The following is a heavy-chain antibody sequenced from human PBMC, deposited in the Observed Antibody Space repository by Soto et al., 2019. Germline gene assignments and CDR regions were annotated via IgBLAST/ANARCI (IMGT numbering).Heavy chain of an antibody. CDR3: ARPAGSWPPRYFDY. CDR2: ISSTSSYI. D-gene: IGHD6-13*01. V-gene: IGHV3-21*01. CDR1: GFTFSSYS. Sequence: GGSLRLSCAASGFTFSSYSMIWVRQAPGKGLEWVSSISSTSSYIYYADSAKGRFTISRDNAKNSLSLQMNSLRAEDTAVYYCARPAGSWPPRYFDYWGQGTLVTVSS. J-gene: IGHJ4*02.